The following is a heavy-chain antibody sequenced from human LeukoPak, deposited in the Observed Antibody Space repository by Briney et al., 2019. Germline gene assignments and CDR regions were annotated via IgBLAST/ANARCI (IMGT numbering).Heavy chain of an antibody. J-gene: IGHJ4*02. CDR2: ISSSSSYI. CDR3: ARARGYSNYFSFDY. CDR1: GFTFSSYS. Sequence: GGSLRLSCAASGFTFSSYSMNWVRQAPGKGLEWVSSISSSSSYIYYADSMKGGFTISRDNAKNSLYLQMNSLRAEETAVYYCARARGYSNYFSFDYWGQGTLVTVSS. D-gene: IGHD4-11*01. V-gene: IGHV3-21*01.